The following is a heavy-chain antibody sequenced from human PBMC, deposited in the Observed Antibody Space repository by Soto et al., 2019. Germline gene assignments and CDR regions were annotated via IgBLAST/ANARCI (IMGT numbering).Heavy chain of an antibody. V-gene: IGHV1-69*13. Sequence: ASVQVSCQASGYTFTTYDINWVRQAPGQGLEWLGWIIPIIGTAGYAQKFQGRVTITADESTSTAYMELSSLRSEDTAVYYCARGNSGYDYYYYGMDVWGQGTTVTVSS. CDR2: IIPIIGTA. D-gene: IGHD5-12*01. CDR3: ARGNSGYDYYYYGMDV. J-gene: IGHJ6*02. CDR1: GYTFTTYD.